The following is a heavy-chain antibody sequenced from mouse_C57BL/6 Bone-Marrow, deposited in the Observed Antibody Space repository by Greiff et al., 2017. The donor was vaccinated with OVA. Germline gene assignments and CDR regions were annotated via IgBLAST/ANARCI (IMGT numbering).Heavy chain of an antibody. CDR3: ARRKEYYVDY. J-gene: IGHJ2*01. V-gene: IGHV1-74*01. CDR1: GYTFTSYW. CDR2: LHPSDSDT. Sequence: QVQLQQPGAELVKPGASVKVSCKASGYTFTSYWMHWVKQRPGQGLEWIGRLHPSDSDTNYNQKFKGKATLTVAKSSSTAYLPLSSLTSEDAAVYYCARRKEYYVDYWGQGTTLTVSS.